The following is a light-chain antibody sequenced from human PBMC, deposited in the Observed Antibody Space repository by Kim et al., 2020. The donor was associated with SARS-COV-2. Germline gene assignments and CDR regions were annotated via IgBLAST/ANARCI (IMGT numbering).Light chain of an antibody. CDR2: DAS. Sequence: ASVGDRVTITCQASQDIRKYLNWYQQKPGKAPKVLIYDASKLETGVPSRFSGSGSGTDFTFTISSLQPEDIATYSCQQYDNLPITFGQATRLEIK. J-gene: IGKJ5*01. CDR1: QDIRKY. CDR3: QQYDNLPIT. V-gene: IGKV1-33*01.